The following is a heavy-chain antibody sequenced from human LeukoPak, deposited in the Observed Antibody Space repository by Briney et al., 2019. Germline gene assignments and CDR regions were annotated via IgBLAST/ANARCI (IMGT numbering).Heavy chain of an antibody. CDR2: INPSSGGT. J-gene: IGHJ4*02. CDR1: GYSFTGYY. V-gene: IGHV1-2*02. D-gene: IGHD3-10*01. Sequence: ASVKVSCKASGYSFTGYYMHWVRQAPGQGLEWMGWINPSSGGTNYAQNFHGRVTMTRDTSISTAYMELSRLTYDDTAVYYCARDERFRELFEGFDYWGQGILVTVSS. CDR3: ARDERFRELFEGFDY.